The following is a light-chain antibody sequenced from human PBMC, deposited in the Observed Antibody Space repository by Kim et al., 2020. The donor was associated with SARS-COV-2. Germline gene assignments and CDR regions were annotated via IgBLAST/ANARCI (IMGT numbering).Light chain of an antibody. V-gene: IGLV3-1*01. CDR3: QAWDSSTAV. CDR2: QDS. J-gene: IGLJ3*02. CDR1: KVGDKY. Sequence: VSPGQTACINCCGDKVGDKYACWYQQKPGQSPVLVIYQDSKRPSGIPERFSGSNSGNTATLTISGTQAMDEADYYCQAWDSSTAVFGGGTQLTVL.